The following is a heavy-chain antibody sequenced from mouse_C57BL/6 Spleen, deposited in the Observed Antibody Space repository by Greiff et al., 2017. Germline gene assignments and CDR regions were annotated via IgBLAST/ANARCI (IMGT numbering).Heavy chain of an antibody. J-gene: IGHJ3*01. Sequence: VQLQQSGPGLVQPSQSLSITCTVSGFSLTSYGVHWVRQSPGKGLEWLGVIWGGGSTDYNAAFISRLSISKDNSKSQVFFKMNSLQADDTAIYYCARREKLAWFAYWGQGTLVTVSA. V-gene: IGHV2-2*01. D-gene: IGHD4-1*01. CDR3: ARREKLAWFAY. CDR1: GFSLTSYG. CDR2: IWGGGST.